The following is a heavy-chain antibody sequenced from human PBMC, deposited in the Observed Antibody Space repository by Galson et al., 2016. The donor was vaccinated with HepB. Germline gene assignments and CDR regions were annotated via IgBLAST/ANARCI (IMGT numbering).Heavy chain of an antibody. Sequence: SLRLSCAASGFTFSSYTMHWVRQAPGKGLDWVAGIWYDGSNKYYGDSVKGRFTISRDNSKNTLYLQMNSLRAEDTAVYYCARELWNYNSFDMWGRGTMVTVSS. CDR2: IWYDGSNK. D-gene: IGHD1-7*01. J-gene: IGHJ3*02. CDR3: ARELWNYNSFDM. CDR1: GFTFSSYT. V-gene: IGHV3-33*01.